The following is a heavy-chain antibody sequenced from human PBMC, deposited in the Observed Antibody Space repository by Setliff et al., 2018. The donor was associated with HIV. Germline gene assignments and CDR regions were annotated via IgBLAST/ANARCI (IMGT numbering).Heavy chain of an antibody. CDR3: ARDPPGGSYPYYFDY. J-gene: IGHJ4*02. V-gene: IGHV3-21*01. D-gene: IGHD1-26*01. CDR1: GFTFSSYT. Sequence: GGSLRLSCAASGFTFSSYTMNWVRQAPGKGLEWVSSISSSSYYIYYADSVKGRFTISRDNAKNTLYLQMNSLRAEDTAVYYCARDPPGGSYPYYFDYWGQGTLVTVSS. CDR2: ISSSSYYI.